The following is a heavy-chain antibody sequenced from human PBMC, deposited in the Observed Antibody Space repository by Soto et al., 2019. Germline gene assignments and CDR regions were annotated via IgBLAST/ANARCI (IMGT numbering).Heavy chain of an antibody. Sequence: QVQLQESGPGLVKPSQTLSLTCTVSGGSIGSGSYYWSWIRQHPGKGLEWIGYINYSGSTFYIPSLKSRVTTSRDTSTNQFSPKLSSVTAADTAVYYCARAGYDRDGGGYYYFDYWGQGTLVTVSS. V-gene: IGHV4-31*03. CDR2: INYSGST. D-gene: IGHD3-22*01. CDR3: ARAGYDRDGGGYYYFDY. CDR1: GGSIGSGSYY. J-gene: IGHJ4*02.